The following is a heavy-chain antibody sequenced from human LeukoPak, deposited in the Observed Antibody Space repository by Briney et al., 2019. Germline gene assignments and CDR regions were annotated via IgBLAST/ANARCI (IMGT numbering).Heavy chain of an antibody. CDR3: ARGPLIWGRLTFYFDY. V-gene: IGHV3-7*01. CDR2: IKQDGSEK. J-gene: IGHJ4*02. CDR1: GFTFSSYW. Sequence: GGSLRLSCAASGFTFSSYWMSWVRQAPGKGLEWVANIKQDGSEKYYVDSVKGRFTISRDNAKNSLYLQMNSLRAEDTAVYYCARGPLIWGRLTFYFDYWGQGTLVTVST. D-gene: IGHD3-10*01.